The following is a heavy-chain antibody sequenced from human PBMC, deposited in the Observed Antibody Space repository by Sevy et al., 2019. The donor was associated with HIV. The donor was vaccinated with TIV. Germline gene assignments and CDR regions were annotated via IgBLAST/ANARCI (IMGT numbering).Heavy chain of an antibody. D-gene: IGHD1-26*01. CDR1: GGSITSLY. CDR2: IYYNGHI. V-gene: IGHV4-59*08. Sequence: SETLSLTCTVSGGSITSLYWNWIRQPPGKGLEWIANIYYNGHINYNPSLKSRVTFSLDTSKNQFSLRLSSVTAADTAMYYGPGENAWGRCYSWGQGTLVTVSS. CDR3: PGENAWGRCYS. J-gene: IGHJ4*02.